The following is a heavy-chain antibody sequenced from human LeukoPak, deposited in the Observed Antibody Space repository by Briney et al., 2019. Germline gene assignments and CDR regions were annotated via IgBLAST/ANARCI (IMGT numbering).Heavy chain of an antibody. CDR3: ARGRVGMLPTSGDFDC. V-gene: IGHV4-39*07. Sequence: PSETLSLTCTVSGGSISSSSYYWGWIRQPPGKGLEWIGSIYYSGSTYYNPSLKSRVTISVDKSKNQFSLKLSSVTAADTAVYYCARGRVGMLPTSGDFDCWGQGTLVTVSS. CDR2: IYYSGST. D-gene: IGHD4/OR15-4a*01. CDR1: GGSISSSSYY. J-gene: IGHJ4*02.